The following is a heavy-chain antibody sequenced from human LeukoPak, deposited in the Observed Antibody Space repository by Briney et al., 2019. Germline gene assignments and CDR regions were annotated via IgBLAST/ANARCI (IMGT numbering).Heavy chain of an antibody. J-gene: IGHJ4*02. D-gene: IGHD3-22*01. CDR3: ARGHYYDSSGYPLGY. CDR2: IIPILKTT. V-gene: IGHV1-69*13. CDR1: GGTFRSYA. Sequence: SVKVSCKASGGTFRSYAISWVRQAPGQGLEWMGGIIPILKTTNYAQKFQGRVTITADESMTTAYMELSSLRSEDTAVYYCARGHYYDSSGYPLGYWGQGTLVTVSS.